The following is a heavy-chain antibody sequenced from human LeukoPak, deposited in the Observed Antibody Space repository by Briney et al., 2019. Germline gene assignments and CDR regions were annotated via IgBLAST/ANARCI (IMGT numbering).Heavy chain of an antibody. CDR2: IIPIFGTA. D-gene: IGHD2-2*02. V-gene: IGHV1-69*05. J-gene: IGHJ5*02. CDR3: AARLRDIVVVPAAILDWFDP. Sequence: SVKVSCKASGGTFSSYAISWVRQAPGQGLEWMGGIIPIFGTANYAQKFQGRVTITTDESTSTAYMELSSLRSEDTAVYYCAARLRDIVVVPAAILDWFDPWGQGTLVTVSS. CDR1: GGTFSSYA.